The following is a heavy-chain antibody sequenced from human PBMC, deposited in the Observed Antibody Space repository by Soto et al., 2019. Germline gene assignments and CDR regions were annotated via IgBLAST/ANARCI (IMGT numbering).Heavy chain of an antibody. CDR2: INSRGDNT. Sequence: AGGSLILSCAASGFTFSSHVMSWVRQAPGKGPEWVSSINSRGDNTYYAGSVRGRFTISRDNSKSTLYLQMNSLRAEDTAVYYCGNGLENQYNYDYWGQGTLVTVSS. J-gene: IGHJ4*02. V-gene: IGHV3-23*01. CDR3: GNGLENQYNYDY. D-gene: IGHD3-3*01. CDR1: GFTFSSHV.